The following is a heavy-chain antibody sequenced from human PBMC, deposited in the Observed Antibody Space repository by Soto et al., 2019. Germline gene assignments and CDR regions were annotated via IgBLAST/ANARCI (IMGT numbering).Heavy chain of an antibody. D-gene: IGHD3-16*01. V-gene: IGHV3-30*18. CDR1: GFSFSSSG. J-gene: IGHJ4*01. CDR2: VSYDGSSK. Sequence: GGSLRLSCVASGFSFSSSGMHWVRQAPGKGLEWVAVVSYDGSSKYYADSVKGRFTISSDDSKNTLYLQMDSLRAEDPAVYYCEKGERSRNSSMFDYWGHGTRVTVSS. CDR3: EKGERSRNSSMFDY.